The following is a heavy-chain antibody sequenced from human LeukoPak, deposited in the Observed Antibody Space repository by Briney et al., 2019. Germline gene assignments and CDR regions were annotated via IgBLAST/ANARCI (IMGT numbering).Heavy chain of an antibody. CDR3: APRGDIEHSYGYGKWFDP. Sequence: SETPSLTCAVYGGSFSVYYWSWIRQPPGKGLEWIGEINHSGSTNYNASLKSRVTISVDTSKNQFSLRLSSVTAADTAMYYCAPRGDIEHSYGYGKWFDPWGQGTRVTVSS. J-gene: IGHJ5*02. CDR1: GGSFSVYY. CDR2: INHSGST. D-gene: IGHD5-18*01. V-gene: IGHV4-34*01.